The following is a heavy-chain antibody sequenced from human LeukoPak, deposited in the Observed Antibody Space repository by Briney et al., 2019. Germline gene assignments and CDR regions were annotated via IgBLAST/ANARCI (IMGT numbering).Heavy chain of an antibody. CDR1: GFTVSSNY. J-gene: IGHJ4*02. Sequence: PGGSLRLSCVVSGFTVSSNYMSWFRQAPGKGLEWVSVIYSGGSTYYADSVKGRFTISRDNAKNSLYLQMNSLRDEDTAVYYCARGLRYSSSWYNFDYWGQGTLVTVSS. CDR3: ARGLRYSSSWYNFDY. CDR2: IYSGGST. V-gene: IGHV3-66*01. D-gene: IGHD6-13*01.